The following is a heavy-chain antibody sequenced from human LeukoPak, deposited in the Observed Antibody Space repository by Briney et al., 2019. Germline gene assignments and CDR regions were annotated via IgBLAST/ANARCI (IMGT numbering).Heavy chain of an antibody. CDR3: ARTVTPTYYFDY. CDR1: GYSISSSNW. J-gene: IGHJ4*02. D-gene: IGHD4-17*01. Sequence: SSETLSLTCAVSGYSISSSNWWGWIRQPPGKGLEWIGYIYYSGSTNCNPSLKSRVTMSVDTSKNQFSLKLSSVTALDTAVYYCARTVTPTYYFDYWGQGTLVTVSS. CDR2: IYYSGST. V-gene: IGHV4-28*06.